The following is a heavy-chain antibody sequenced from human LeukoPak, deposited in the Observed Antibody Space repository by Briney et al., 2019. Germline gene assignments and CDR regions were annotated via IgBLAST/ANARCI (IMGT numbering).Heavy chain of an antibody. CDR2: IYPGDSDT. V-gene: IGHV5-51*01. Sequence: GASLKISCKPSGYSFSTYWIAWVRQMPGKGLEWMGIIYPGDSDTRYSPSFRGQVTISTDKSISTAYLQWSSLKASDTAMYYCARPIETNYYSGMGYWGQGTLVTVSS. CDR3: ARPIETNYYSGMGY. CDR1: GYSFSTYW. D-gene: IGHD3-22*01. J-gene: IGHJ4*02.